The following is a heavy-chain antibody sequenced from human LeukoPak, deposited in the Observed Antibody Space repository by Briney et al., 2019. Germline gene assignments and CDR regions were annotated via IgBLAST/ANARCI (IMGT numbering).Heavy chain of an antibody. J-gene: IGHJ3*02. V-gene: IGHV3-21*01. D-gene: IGHD2-2*01. CDR3: AREPQLLNAFDI. Sequence: PGGSLRLSCAASGFTFSSYSMNWVRQAPGKGLEWVPSISSSSSYIYYADSVKGRFTITRDNAKNSLYLQMNSLRAEDTAVYYCAREPQLLNAFDIWGQGTMVTVSS. CDR1: GFTFSSYS. CDR2: ISSSSSYI.